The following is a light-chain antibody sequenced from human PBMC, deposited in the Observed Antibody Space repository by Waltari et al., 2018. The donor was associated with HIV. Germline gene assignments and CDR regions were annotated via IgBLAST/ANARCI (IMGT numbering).Light chain of an antibody. J-gene: IGKJ2*01. V-gene: IGKV4-1*01. CDR2: WAS. Sequence: DIVMTQSPDSLAVSLGERATIHCKSSQSVLYSSNNKNYLAWYQQKPGQPPKLLIYWASTRESWVPDRFSGSWSGTDFTLTISSLQAEDVAVYYCPQYYSTPPYTFGQGTKLEIK. CDR1: QSVLYSSNNKNY. CDR3: PQYYSTPPYT.